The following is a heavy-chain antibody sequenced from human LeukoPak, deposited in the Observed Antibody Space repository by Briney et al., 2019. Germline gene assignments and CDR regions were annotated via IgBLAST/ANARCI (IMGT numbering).Heavy chain of an antibody. J-gene: IGHJ4*02. CDR1: GVTSSSDA. Sequence: GGSLRLSCAAAGVTSSSDAMSWVRQASGKGLEWDSAISGSGGSTYYADSVKGRFTISRDNSKNTLYLQMNSLRAADTAVYYCAKEGREHYFDYWGQGTLVTVSS. CDR3: AKEGREHYFDY. CDR2: ISGSGGST. V-gene: IGHV3-23*01. D-gene: IGHD1-26*01.